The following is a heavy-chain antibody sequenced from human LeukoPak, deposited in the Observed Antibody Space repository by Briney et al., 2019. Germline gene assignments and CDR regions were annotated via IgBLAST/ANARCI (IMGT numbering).Heavy chain of an antibody. J-gene: IGHJ6*02. CDR2: TYYRSKWYN. Sequence: SQTLSLTCAISGDSVSSNSAAWNWIRQSPSIGLEWLGRTYYRSKWYNDYAVSVKSRITINPDTSKNQFSLQLNSVTPEDTAVYYCARDRFTMVRGVNLYYYGMDVWGQGTTVTVSS. D-gene: IGHD3-10*01. V-gene: IGHV6-1*01. CDR3: ARDRFTMVRGVNLYYYGMDV. CDR1: GDSVSSNSAA.